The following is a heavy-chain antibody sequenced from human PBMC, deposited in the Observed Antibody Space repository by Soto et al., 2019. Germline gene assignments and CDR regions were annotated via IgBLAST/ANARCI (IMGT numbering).Heavy chain of an antibody. CDR3: AKDLSPLTYYGMDV. V-gene: IGHV3-23*01. D-gene: IGHD7-27*01. CDR2: ISGSGGST. Sequence: EVQLLESGGGLVQPGGSLRLPCAASGFTFSSYAMSWVRQAPGKGLEWVSAISGSGGSTYYADSVKGRFTISRDNSKNTLYLQMNSLRAEDTAVYYCAKDLSPLTYYGMDVWGQGTTVTVSS. J-gene: IGHJ6*02. CDR1: GFTFSSYA.